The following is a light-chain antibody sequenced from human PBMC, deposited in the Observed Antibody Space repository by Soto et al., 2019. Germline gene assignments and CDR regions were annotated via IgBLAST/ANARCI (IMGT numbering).Light chain of an antibody. CDR2: GAS. CDR3: QQYITYST. J-gene: IGKJ1*01. CDR1: QSISTS. V-gene: IGKV1-5*01. Sequence: DIQMTQSPSTLSASVGDTVTITCRARQSISTSLAWYQQKPGKAPNLLISGASTLEEGVPSRFRGSGSGTEFTLTITSLQTDDFATYYCQQYITYSTFGQGTRV.